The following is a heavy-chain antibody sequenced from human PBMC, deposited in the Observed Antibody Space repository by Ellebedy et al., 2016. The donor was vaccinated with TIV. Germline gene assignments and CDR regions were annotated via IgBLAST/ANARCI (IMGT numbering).Heavy chain of an antibody. D-gene: IGHD5-18*01. Sequence: MPSETLSLTCSVSSVSINTRAHYWSWTRQHPGAALEWMGYIHSSGATSYNPSLKSPVSISVDTSKNQFSLKMTSVTAADTAVYYCARETAMGWYFDLWGRGALVRVSS. CDR2: IHSSGAT. CDR3: ARETAMGWYFDL. V-gene: IGHV4-31*01. CDR1: SVSINTRAHY. J-gene: IGHJ2*01.